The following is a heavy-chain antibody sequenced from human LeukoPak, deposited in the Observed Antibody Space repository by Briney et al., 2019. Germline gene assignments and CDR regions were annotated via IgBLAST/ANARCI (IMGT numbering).Heavy chain of an antibody. J-gene: IGHJ6*03. D-gene: IGHD2/OR15-2a*01. V-gene: IGHV3-33*08. Sequence: PGGSLRLSCAASGFTFSDYSMHWVRQAPGKGLEWVAVIWYDGSNKYYADSVKGRFTISRDNSKNTLYLQMNSLRAEDTAVYYCARSIVLRSSDYYYYMDVWGKGTTVTVSS. CDR1: GFTFSDYS. CDR2: IWYDGSNK. CDR3: ARSIVLRSSDYYYYMDV.